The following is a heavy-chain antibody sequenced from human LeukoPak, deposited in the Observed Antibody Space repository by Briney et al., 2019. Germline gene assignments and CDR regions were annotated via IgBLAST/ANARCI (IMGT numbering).Heavy chain of an antibody. V-gene: IGHV4-34*01. CDR3: ARGAEMATTTFDP. Sequence: PSETLSLTCAVYGVSFSGYYWSWIRQPPGKGLEWIGEINHSGSTNYNPSLKSRVTISVDTSKNQFSLKLSSVTAADTAVYYCARGAEMATTTFDPWGQGTLVTVSS. D-gene: IGHD5-24*01. CDR2: INHSGST. CDR1: GVSFSGYY. J-gene: IGHJ5*02.